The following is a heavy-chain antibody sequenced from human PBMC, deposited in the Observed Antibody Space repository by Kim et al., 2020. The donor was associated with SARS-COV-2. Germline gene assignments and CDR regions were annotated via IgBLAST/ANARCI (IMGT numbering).Heavy chain of an antibody. CDR1: GGSMITSGSY. V-gene: IGHV4-39*07. J-gene: IGHJ4*01. CDR2: IYYTGAS. CDR3: ARDRDDGYVPNSFDF. Sequence: SETLSLTCSVSGGSMITSGSYWGWIRLAPGKGLEWIGSIYYTGASHYNPSLQSRVTLSMDTSRNLFSLKLRSVTAEDTAVYYCARDRDDGYVPNSFDFWG. D-gene: IGHD5-12*01.